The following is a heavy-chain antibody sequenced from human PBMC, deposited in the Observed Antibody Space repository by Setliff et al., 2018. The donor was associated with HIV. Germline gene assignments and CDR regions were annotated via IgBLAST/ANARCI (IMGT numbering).Heavy chain of an antibody. D-gene: IGHD1-26*01. CDR3: ARAGMGALRSLFDY. Sequence: PSETLSLTCTVYGGSFSGYYWSWIRQPPGKGLEWIGEINHDRTTNYNPSLKSRVIISVDTSKNQFSLKLNSVTAADTAIYYCARAGMGALRSLFDYWGQGTLVTVSS. CDR2: INHDRTT. CDR1: GGSFSGYY. V-gene: IGHV4-34*01. J-gene: IGHJ4*02.